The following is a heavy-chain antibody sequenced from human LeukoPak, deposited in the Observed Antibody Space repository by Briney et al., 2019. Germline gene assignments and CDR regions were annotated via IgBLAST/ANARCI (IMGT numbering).Heavy chain of an antibody. Sequence: GGSLRLSCAASGFTVSSNYMSWVRQAPGKGLEWVSVIYSGGSTYYADSVKGRFTISRDNSKNTLYLQMNSLRAEDMAVYYCAMTTVAGTFDYWGQGTLVTVSS. D-gene: IGHD6-19*01. J-gene: IGHJ4*02. CDR1: GFTVSSNY. CDR3: AMTTVAGTFDY. V-gene: IGHV3-53*01. CDR2: IYSGGST.